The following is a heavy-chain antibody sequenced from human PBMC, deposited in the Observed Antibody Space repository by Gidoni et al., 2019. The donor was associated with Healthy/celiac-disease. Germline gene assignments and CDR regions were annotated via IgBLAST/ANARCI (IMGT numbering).Heavy chain of an antibody. Sequence: QVQLQQWGAGLLKPSETLSLTCAVYGGSFSGYYWSWIRQPPGKGLGWIGEINHSGSTNDNPSLKSRVTISVDTSKNQFSLKLSSVTAADTAVYYCARRVSSLDYWGQGTLVTVSS. CDR2: INHSGST. V-gene: IGHV4-34*01. J-gene: IGHJ4*02. CDR3: ARRVSSLDY. CDR1: GGSFSGYY.